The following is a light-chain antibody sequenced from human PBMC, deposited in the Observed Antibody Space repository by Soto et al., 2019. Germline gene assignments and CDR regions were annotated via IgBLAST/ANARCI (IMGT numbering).Light chain of an antibody. CDR1: SGDVGGYNY. V-gene: IGLV2-11*01. J-gene: IGLJ2*01. CDR2: DVS. CDR3: CSYAGSDTWV. Sequence: QLVLTQPRSVSGSPGQSVTISCTGTSGDVGGYNYVSWYQQHPGKAPKLISYDVSTRPSGVPDRYFGSKSGNTASLTISGLQAEDEADYYCCSYAGSDTWVFGGGTKLTVL.